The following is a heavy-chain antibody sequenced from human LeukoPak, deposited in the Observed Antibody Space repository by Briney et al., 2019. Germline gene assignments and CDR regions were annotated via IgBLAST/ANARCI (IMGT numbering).Heavy chain of an antibody. J-gene: IGHJ4*02. V-gene: IGHV4-59*01. CDR3: ARGSERWLQSGNDY. CDR2: IYYSGST. D-gene: IGHD5-24*01. Sequence: SETLSLTCTVSVGSISSYYWSWIRQPPGEGLEWVGYIYYSGSTNYNPSLKSRVTISVDTSKNQSSLKLSSVTAADTAVYYCARGSERWLQSGNDYWGQGTLVTVSS. CDR1: VGSISSYY.